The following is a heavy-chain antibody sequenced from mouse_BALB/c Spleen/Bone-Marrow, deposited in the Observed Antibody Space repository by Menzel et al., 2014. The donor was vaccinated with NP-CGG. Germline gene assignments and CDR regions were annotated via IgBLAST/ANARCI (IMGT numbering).Heavy chain of an antibody. CDR2: INPYNDGT. V-gene: IGHV1-14*01. J-gene: IGHJ4*01. Sequence: EVKLMESGPELVKPGASVKMSCKASGYTFTSYVMHWVKQKPGQGLEWIGYINPYNDGTKYNEKFKGKATLTSDKSSSTAYRELSSLTSEDSAVYYCASHNWDYAMDYWGQGTSVTVSS. D-gene: IGHD4-1*02. CDR1: GYTFTSYV. CDR3: ASHNWDYAMDY.